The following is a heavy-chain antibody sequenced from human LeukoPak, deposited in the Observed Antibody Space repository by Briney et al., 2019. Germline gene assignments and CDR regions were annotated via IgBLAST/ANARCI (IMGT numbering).Heavy chain of an antibody. D-gene: IGHD3-9*01. CDR2: IVGSGGST. Sequence: GASLGLSCAASGFTFSNYAMSWVRQAPGKGLEWVSAIVGSGGSTYYADSVKGRFSISRDNSKNTLFLQMYSLRVEDTALYYCSKWGDYDVLTGYYDSDFWGQGTLVTVSS. V-gene: IGHV3-23*01. J-gene: IGHJ4*02. CDR3: SKWGDYDVLTGYYDSDF. CDR1: GFTFSNYA.